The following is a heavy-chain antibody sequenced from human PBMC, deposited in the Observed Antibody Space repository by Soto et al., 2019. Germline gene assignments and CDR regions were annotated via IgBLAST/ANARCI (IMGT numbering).Heavy chain of an antibody. D-gene: IGHD3-22*01. CDR2: VYYSGST. CDR1: GDSVSSGYHY. CDR3: ATESSGSSPLHFDF. V-gene: IGHV4-30-4*01. Sequence: QVLLEESGPGLVKPSQTLSLTCTVSGDSVSSGYHYWSWIRQPPGKGLEWIGYVYYSGSTYYNPSLGSRVTISIDTSKNQFSLKLNPVTASDAAVYFCATESSGSSPLHFDFWGQGALVSVSS. J-gene: IGHJ4*02.